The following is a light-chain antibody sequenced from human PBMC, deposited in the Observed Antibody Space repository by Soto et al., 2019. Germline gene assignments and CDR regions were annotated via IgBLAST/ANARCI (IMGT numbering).Light chain of an antibody. CDR3: QQYGGSHWT. CDR1: QSVSNRY. V-gene: IGKV3-20*01. J-gene: IGKJ1*01. CDR2: GAS. Sequence: EIVLTQSPGTLSLSPGERATLSCRASQSVSNRYSAWYQQKPGQAPRLLIYGASSRATGIPDRFSGSGSGTDFTLTISRLEPEDFAVYYCQQYGGSHWTFGPGTKVEIK.